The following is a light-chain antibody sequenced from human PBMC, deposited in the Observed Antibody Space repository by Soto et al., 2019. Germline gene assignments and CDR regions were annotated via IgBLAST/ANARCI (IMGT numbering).Light chain of an antibody. Sequence: DIVMTQSPDSLTVSLGERATINCKSSQSVLHSSNNKNYLAWYQQKPGQPPKLLICWASTRESGVPDRFSGSGSGTDFTLTISSLQAEDVAVYYCQQSYTTPITFGQGTRLEIK. CDR3: QQSYTTPIT. CDR2: WAS. CDR1: QSVLHSSNNKNY. V-gene: IGKV4-1*01. J-gene: IGKJ5*01.